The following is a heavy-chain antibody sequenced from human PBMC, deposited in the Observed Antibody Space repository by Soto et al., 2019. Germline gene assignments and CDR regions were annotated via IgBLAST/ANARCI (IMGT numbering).Heavy chain of an antibody. CDR3: AKFLTEYLLAFDI. Sequence: PGGSLRLSCAASGFTFSSYAMSWVRQAPGKGLEWVSAISGSGGTTYYADSVKGRFTFSRDNSKNTLYLQMNSLRAEDTAVYYCAKFLTEYLLAFDIWGQGTMVTVSS. J-gene: IGHJ3*02. CDR1: GFTFSSYA. D-gene: IGHD2-2*01. CDR2: ISGSGGTT. V-gene: IGHV3-23*01.